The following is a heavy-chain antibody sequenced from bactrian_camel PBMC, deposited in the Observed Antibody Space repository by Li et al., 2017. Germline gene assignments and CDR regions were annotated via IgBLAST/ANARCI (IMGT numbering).Heavy chain of an antibody. CDR2: YINTQSA. CDR3: AATGCGLTRFTTLGERSYKY. V-gene: IGHV3S53*01. CDR1: APTYSINC. D-gene: IGHD2*01. Sequence: HVQLVESGGGLVQPGGSLRLSCAASAPTYSINCMGWFRQAPGKQREGVAVVYINTQSAIYGDSVKGRFTITQDNGKNTVYLQMNSLKPEDTAMYFCAATGCGLTRFTTLGERSYKYWGQGTQVTVS. J-gene: IGHJ4*01.